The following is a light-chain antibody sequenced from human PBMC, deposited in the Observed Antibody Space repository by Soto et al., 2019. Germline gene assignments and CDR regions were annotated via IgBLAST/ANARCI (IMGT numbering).Light chain of an antibody. Sequence: ALTQPASVSGSPGQSISISCTVTSSDAGGYNYVSWYQQHPGKAPKLMIYEVSNRPSGVSNRFSGSKSGNTASLTISGLQAEDEADYYCSSYTSSSTYVFGTGTKVTVL. J-gene: IGLJ1*01. CDR3: SSYTSSSTYV. CDR2: EVS. V-gene: IGLV2-14*01. CDR1: SSDAGGYNY.